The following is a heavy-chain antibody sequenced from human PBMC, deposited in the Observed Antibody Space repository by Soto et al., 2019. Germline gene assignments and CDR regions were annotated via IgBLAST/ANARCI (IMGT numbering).Heavy chain of an antibody. Sequence: QVQLVESGGGVVQPGRSLRLSCAASGSIFRGYGMHWVRQAPGKGLEWVSVIRHDGSNINYADSVMGRFTISRDNSKNTLYLEMNSLRAEDTAVYYCAGDGICGYTFRGYLDYLGQGNLVTVSS. CDR2: IRHDGSNI. V-gene: IGHV3-33*01. CDR1: GSIFRGYG. J-gene: IGHJ4*02. CDR3: AGDGICGYTFRGYLDY. D-gene: IGHD3-16*01.